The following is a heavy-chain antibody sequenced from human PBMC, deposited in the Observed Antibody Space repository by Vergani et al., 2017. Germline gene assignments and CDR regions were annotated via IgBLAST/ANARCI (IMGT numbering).Heavy chain of an antibody. V-gene: IGHV3-48*04. Sequence: VQLVESGGGVVQPGRSLRLSCAASGFTFSSYGMHWVRQAPGKGLEWVSYISSSGSTIYYADSVKGRFTISRDNAKNSLYLQMNSLRAEDTAVYYCARAPPAVTPSSGYYDGNYYYYGMDVWGQGP. D-gene: IGHD3-22*01. CDR2: ISSSGSTI. CDR3: ARAPPAVTPSSGYYDGNYYYYGMDV. CDR1: GFTFSSYG. J-gene: IGHJ6*02.